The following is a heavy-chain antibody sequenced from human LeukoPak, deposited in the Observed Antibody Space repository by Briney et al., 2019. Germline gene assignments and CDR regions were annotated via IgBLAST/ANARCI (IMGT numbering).Heavy chain of an antibody. CDR1: GISFSAHG. CDR2: IRFDGSNI. Sequence: PGGSLRLSCAASGISFSAHGMHWVRQAPGKGLEWVAIIRFDGSNIHYADSVKGRFTISRDNSKNMLYLQMNSLRAEDTAVYYCARRWLGDPYGMDVWGQGTTVTVSS. J-gene: IGHJ6*02. V-gene: IGHV3-33*01. CDR3: ARRWLGDPYGMDV. D-gene: IGHD3-10*01.